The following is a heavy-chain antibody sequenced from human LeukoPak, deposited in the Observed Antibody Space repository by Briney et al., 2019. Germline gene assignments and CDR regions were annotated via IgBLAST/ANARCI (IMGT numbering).Heavy chain of an antibody. CDR2: ISGSGGST. V-gene: IGHV3-23*01. CDR1: GFSFSTYA. J-gene: IGHJ5*02. D-gene: IGHD6-6*01. Sequence: GGSLRLSCAASGFSFSTYAMSWVRQAPGKGLEWVSAISGSGGSTYYADSVKGRFTISRDSSKNTLYLQMNSLRAEDTAIYYCAKGLYSSSSRGNWFDPWGQGTLVTVSS. CDR3: AKGLYSSSSRGNWFDP.